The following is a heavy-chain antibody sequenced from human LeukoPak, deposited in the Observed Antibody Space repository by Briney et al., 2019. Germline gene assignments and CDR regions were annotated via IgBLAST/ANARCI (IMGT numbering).Heavy chain of an antibody. D-gene: IGHD3-9*01. J-gene: IGHJ4*02. V-gene: IGHV4-39*01. CDR2: IYYSGCT. Sequence: PSETLSLTCTVSGGSVCSSIYHWGWIRQPPAEGLEWVGSIYYSGCTSYNPSLKSRVTISVDTSKNLFSLKLTSVTAADTAVYYCASRNDILTGYVFDFWGQGTLVTVSS. CDR3: ASRNDILTGYVFDF. CDR1: GGSVCSSIYH.